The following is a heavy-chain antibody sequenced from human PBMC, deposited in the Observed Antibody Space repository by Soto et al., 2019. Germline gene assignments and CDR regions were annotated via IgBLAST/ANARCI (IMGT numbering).Heavy chain of an antibody. CDR3: AKDRARGYCTSTSCYGDFYYYMDV. CDR1: GFTFSNYA. J-gene: IGHJ6*03. Sequence: EVQLLESGGGLVQPGGSLRLSCAASGFTFSNYAMSWVRQAPGKGLEWVSGISYSGGSTYYTDSVKGRFTISRDNSENMLYLQMNSLRAEDTAVYYCAKDRARGYCTSTSCYGDFYYYMDVWGKGTTVTVSS. D-gene: IGHD2-2*01. V-gene: IGHV3-23*01. CDR2: ISYSGGST.